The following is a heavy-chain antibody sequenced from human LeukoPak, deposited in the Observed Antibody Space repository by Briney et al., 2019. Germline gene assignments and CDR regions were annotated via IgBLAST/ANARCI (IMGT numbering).Heavy chain of an antibody. V-gene: IGHV4-59*01. CDR1: GGSISSYY. J-gene: IGHJ4*02. CDR3: AKGSLGVGIPTVIGIFDY. CDR2: IYYSGST. Sequence: SETLSLTCTVSGGSISSYYWSWIRQPPGKGLEWIGYIYYSGSTNYNPSLKSRVTISVYTSKNQFSLKLSSVTAADTAVYYCAKGSLGVGIPTVIGIFDYWGQGTLVTVSS. D-gene: IGHD2-2*02.